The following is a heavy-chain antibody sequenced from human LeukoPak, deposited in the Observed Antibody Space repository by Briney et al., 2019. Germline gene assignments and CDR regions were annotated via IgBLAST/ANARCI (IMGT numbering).Heavy chain of an antibody. Sequence: SETLSLICTVSGGSISSYYWSWIRQPPGKGLEWIGYIYYSGSTNYNPSLKSRVTISVDTSKNQFSLKLSSVTAADTAVYYRATTENSSGWFGYWGQGTLVTVSS. CDR3: ATTENSSGWFGY. V-gene: IGHV4-59*08. J-gene: IGHJ4*02. CDR1: GGSISSYY. CDR2: IYYSGST. D-gene: IGHD6-19*01.